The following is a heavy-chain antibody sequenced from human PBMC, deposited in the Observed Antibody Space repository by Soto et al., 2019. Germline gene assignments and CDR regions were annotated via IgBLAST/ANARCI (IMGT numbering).Heavy chain of an antibody. CDR3: ARGTEGVIDY. D-gene: IGHD2-21*02. Sequence: SETLSLTCTVSGGSISSGDYYWSWIRQPPGKGLEWIGYIYYSGSTYYNTSLKSRVTISVDTSKNQFSLKLSSVTAADTAVYYCARGTEGVIDYWGQGTLVTVSS. CDR1: GGSISSGDYY. CDR2: IYYSGST. J-gene: IGHJ4*02. V-gene: IGHV4-30-4*01.